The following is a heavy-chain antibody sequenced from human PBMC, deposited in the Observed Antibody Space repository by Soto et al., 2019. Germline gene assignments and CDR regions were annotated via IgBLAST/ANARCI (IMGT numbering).Heavy chain of an antibody. CDR2: ISYDGSNK. Sequence: GGSLRLSCAASVFTFSSYAMHWVRQAPGKGLEWVAVISYDGSNKYYADSVKGRFTISRDNSKNTLYLQMNSLRAEDTAVYYCARDRYYYDSSGYYAFDYWGQGTLVTVSS. J-gene: IGHJ4*02. CDR3: ARDRYYYDSSGYYAFDY. V-gene: IGHV3-30-3*01. D-gene: IGHD3-22*01. CDR1: VFTFSSYA.